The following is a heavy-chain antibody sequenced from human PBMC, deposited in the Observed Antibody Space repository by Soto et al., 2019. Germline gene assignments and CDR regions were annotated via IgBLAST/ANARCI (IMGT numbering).Heavy chain of an antibody. CDR2: ISAYNGNT. J-gene: IGHJ5*02. Sequence: ASVKVSCKASGYTFTSYGISWVRQAPGQGLEWMGWISAYNGNTNYAQKLQGRVTMTADTSTSTAYMELRSLRSDDTAVYYCARVFRLTGTRSGVFDPWGQGTLVTV. CDR1: GYTFTSYG. V-gene: IGHV1-18*04. D-gene: IGHD1-7*01. CDR3: ARVFRLTGTRSGVFDP.